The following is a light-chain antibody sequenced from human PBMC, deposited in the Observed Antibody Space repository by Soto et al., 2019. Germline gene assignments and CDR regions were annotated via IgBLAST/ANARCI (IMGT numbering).Light chain of an antibody. CDR2: DAN. CDR1: SSDYGSYDF. V-gene: IGLV2-14*01. J-gene: IGLJ1*01. CDR3: SSYTSSHARV. Sequence: QSVLAQPASVSGSPGQTITISCTGTSSDYGSYDFISWYQHHPGKAPKLIIYDANNRPSGLSTRFSRSKSGNTASLTISGLQTEDEADYYCSSYTSSHARVFGTGTKVTVL.